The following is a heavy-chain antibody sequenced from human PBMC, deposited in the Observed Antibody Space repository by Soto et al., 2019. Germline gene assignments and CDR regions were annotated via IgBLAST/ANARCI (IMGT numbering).Heavy chain of an antibody. Sequence: SETLSLTCAVSGDSISRGYHWAWIRQPPTKGLEWIASIYHTGTTYYNPSLTSRVTISVDTSQNLFSLKLTSVTAADSAVYYCARERAPGYCSSTSCPNGWFDPWGQGTLVTVSS. V-gene: IGHV4-38-2*02. CDR3: ARERAPGYCSSTSCPNGWFDP. D-gene: IGHD2-2*01. CDR1: GDSISRGYH. CDR2: IYHTGTT. J-gene: IGHJ5*02.